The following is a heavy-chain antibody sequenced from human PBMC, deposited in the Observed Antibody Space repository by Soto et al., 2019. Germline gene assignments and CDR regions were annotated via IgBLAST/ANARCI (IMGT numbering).Heavy chain of an antibody. CDR2: IIPIFGTA. J-gene: IGHJ6*02. Sequence: QVQLVQSGAEVRKPGSSVKVSCKASGGTFSSYAISWVRQAPGQGLEWMGGIIPIFGTANYAQKFQGRVTITADESTSTAYMELSSLRSEDTAVYYCARGRRNYDFWSGYSGKYYGMDVWGQGTTVTVSS. CDR3: ARGRRNYDFWSGYSGKYYGMDV. D-gene: IGHD3-3*01. V-gene: IGHV1-69*01. CDR1: GGTFSSYA.